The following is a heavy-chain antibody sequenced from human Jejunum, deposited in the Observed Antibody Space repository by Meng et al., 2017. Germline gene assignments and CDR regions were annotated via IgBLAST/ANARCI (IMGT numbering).Heavy chain of an antibody. CDR2: VWPSGAT. J-gene: IGHJ4*02. Sequence: QLDESGPGRLKPSGPLSLTCAVPGDSTTAPFTWTWIRQAPGKGLEWIGEVWPSGATYYNPSLSSRITISIDTSNNQFSLEVAFLTAADTAVYYCARAIRERYFDSWGQGTLVTVSS. CDR3: ARAIRERYFDS. CDR1: GDSTTAPFT. V-gene: IGHV4-4*02. D-gene: IGHD1-14*01.